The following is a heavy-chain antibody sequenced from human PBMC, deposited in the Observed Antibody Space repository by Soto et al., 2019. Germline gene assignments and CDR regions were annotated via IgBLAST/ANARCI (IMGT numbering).Heavy chain of an antibody. CDR1: GFTFSSYS. CDR3: TKGGYYDIMTGPHAFDI. V-gene: IGHV3-23*01. J-gene: IGHJ3*02. Sequence: GGSLRLSCAASGFTFSSYSMSWVRQAPGKGLEWVSAISGSGGSTYYADSVKGRSTISRDNSKNTLYLQMNSLRAEDTAVYYCTKGGYYDIMTGPHAFDIWGQGTMVTVSS. D-gene: IGHD3-9*01. CDR2: ISGSGGST.